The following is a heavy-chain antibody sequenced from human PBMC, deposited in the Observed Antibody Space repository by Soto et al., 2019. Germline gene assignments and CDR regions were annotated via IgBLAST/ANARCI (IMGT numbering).Heavy chain of an antibody. CDR1: GHSISSGYY. V-gene: IGHV4-38-2*01. J-gene: IGHJ6*02. Sequence: WETLSLTCAVSGHSISSGYYWGWLRQPPGKGLEWIGSIYHGGSTYYNPSLNSRVTLSIDMTNNHVSLILNSVTAADTAVYYCARAGVDSYGYYYYYGMDVWGQGTTVTVSS. D-gene: IGHD5-18*01. CDR2: IYHGGST. CDR3: ARAGVDSYGYYYYYGMDV.